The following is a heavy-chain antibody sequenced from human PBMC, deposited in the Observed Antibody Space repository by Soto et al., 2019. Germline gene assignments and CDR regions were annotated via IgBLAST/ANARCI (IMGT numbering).Heavy chain of an antibody. Sequence: GASVKVSCKASGYTFTSYGISWVRQAPGQGLERMGWISAYNGNTNYAQKLQGRVTMTTDTSTSTAYMELRSLRSDDTAVYYCARDRAEGVLRYFDSYYYYYYMDVWGKGTTVTVSS. J-gene: IGHJ6*03. D-gene: IGHD3-9*01. CDR3: ARDRAEGVLRYFDSYYYYYYMDV. V-gene: IGHV1-18*01. CDR2: ISAYNGNT. CDR1: GYTFTSYG.